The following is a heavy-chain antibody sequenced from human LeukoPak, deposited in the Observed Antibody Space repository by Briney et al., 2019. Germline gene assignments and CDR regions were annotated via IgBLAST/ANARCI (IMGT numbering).Heavy chain of an antibody. D-gene: IGHD6-13*01. CDR1: GGSFSGYY. Sequence: PSETLSPTCAVYGGSFSGYYWSWIRQPPGKGLEWIGEINHSGSTNYNPSLKSRVTISVDTSKNQFSLKLSSVTAADTAVYYCARGIAAAGGFDYWGQGTLVTVSS. CDR3: ARGIAAAGGFDY. J-gene: IGHJ4*02. V-gene: IGHV4-34*01. CDR2: INHSGST.